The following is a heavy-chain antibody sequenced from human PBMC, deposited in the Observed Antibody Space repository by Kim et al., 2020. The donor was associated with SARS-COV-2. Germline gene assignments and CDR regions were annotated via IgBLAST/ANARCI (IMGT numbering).Heavy chain of an antibody. J-gene: IGHJ4*02. D-gene: IGHD2-2*02. CDR1: GFTFSNYA. Sequence: GGSLRLSCAASGFTFSNYAMSWVRQAPGKGLEWVSGIRGSGGTTYYADSLRGRFTISRDNSKNTLYLQMNSLRAEDTAVYYCAKDHVCSSASCYIDYWGQGTLVTVSS. CDR3: AKDHVCSSASCYIDY. V-gene: IGHV3-23*01. CDR2: IRGSGGTT.